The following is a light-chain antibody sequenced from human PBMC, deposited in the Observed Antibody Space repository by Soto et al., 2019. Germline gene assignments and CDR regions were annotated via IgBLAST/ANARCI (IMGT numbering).Light chain of an antibody. CDR3: QQYNDWPLT. J-gene: IGKJ4*01. Sequence: EIVMTQSPATLSVSPGERATLSSRASQSVSRDLAWYQQKPGQAPRLPIYDISTRATGIPTRFSGSGSGTEFTITISSLQSEDFAVYYCQQYNDWPLTFGGGTKVASK. CDR1: QSVSRD. CDR2: DIS. V-gene: IGKV3D-15*01.